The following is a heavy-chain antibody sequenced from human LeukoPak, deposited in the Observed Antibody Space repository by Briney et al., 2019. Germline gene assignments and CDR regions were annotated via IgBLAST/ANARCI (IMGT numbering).Heavy chain of an antibody. CDR1: TFTFSSYW. CDR3: ARGVFSNSWSTQFLYYFDY. V-gene: IGHV3-7*01. J-gene: IGHJ4*02. D-gene: IGHD6-13*01. CDR2: INQDGSEK. Sequence: GGSLRLSCAASTFTFSSYWMSWVRQAPGKGLEWVANINQDGSEKYYVDSVKGRFTISRDNAKNSLYLQMNSLRAEDTAVYYCARGVFSNSWSTQFLYYFDYWGQGTLVTASS.